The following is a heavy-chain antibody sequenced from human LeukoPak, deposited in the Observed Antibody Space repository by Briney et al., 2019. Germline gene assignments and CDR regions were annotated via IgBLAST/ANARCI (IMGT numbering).Heavy chain of an antibody. Sequence: ASVKVSCKTSGYSFTAFYIHWVRQAPGQGLEWMGWIHPRRGDTNYAQKLQDRVTMTTDTSTSTAYMELRSLRSDDTAVYYCARGRGVYASSSTTFDYWGQGTLVTVSS. D-gene: IGHD6-6*01. CDR1: GYSFTAFY. V-gene: IGHV1-2*02. J-gene: IGHJ4*02. CDR2: IHPRRGDT. CDR3: ARGRGVYASSSTTFDY.